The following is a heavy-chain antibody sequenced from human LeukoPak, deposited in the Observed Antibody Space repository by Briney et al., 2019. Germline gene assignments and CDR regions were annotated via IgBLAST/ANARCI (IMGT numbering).Heavy chain of an antibody. J-gene: IGHJ4*02. CDR1: GYTFTGYY. CDR2: INPNSGGT. CDR3: ARDLGYCSGGSCYPRGFDY. V-gene: IGHV1-2*02. D-gene: IGHD2-15*01. Sequence: ASVKVTCKASGYTFTGYYMHWVRQAPGQGLEWMGWINPNSGGTDYAQKFQGRVTMTRDTSISTAYMELSRLRSDDTAVYYCARDLGYCSGGSCYPRGFDYWGQGTLVTVSS.